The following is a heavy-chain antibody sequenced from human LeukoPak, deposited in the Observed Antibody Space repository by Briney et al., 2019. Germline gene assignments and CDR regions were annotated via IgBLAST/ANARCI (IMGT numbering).Heavy chain of an antibody. D-gene: IGHD3-10*01. CDR2: ISGSGGST. J-gene: IGHJ4*02. CDR1: GFTFSIAW. CDR3: AKDLGYYGSGSYYRGYFDY. V-gene: IGHV3-23*01. Sequence: GGSLRLSCAASGFTFSIAWMSWVRQAPGKGLEWVSAISGSGGSTYYADSVKGRFTISRDNSKNTLYLQMNSLRAEDTAVYYCAKDLGYYGSGSYYRGYFDYWGQGTLVTVSS.